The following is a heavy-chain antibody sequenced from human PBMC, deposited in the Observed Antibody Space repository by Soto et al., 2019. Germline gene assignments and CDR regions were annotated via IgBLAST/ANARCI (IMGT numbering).Heavy chain of an antibody. CDR3: ARRYGGTLDY. Sequence: SVKVSCKASGGTFSNYAINWVRQAPGQGLEWMGGIIPIFETTNYAQKFQGRVTITADESTSTAYMELSSLRFEDTAVYYCARRYGGTLDYWGQGTLVTVSS. CDR2: IIPIFETT. CDR1: GGTFSNYA. J-gene: IGHJ4*02. D-gene: IGHD4-17*01. V-gene: IGHV1-69*13.